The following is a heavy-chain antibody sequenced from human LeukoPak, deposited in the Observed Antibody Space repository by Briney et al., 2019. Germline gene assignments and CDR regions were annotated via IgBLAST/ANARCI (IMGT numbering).Heavy chain of an antibody. Sequence: GGTLRLSCVASGFRYSHYGMNWVRQAPGKGLEWVSSISSSSSYIYYADSVKGRFTISRDSAKNSLYLQMNSLRAEDTAVYYCARERRLISSDWYRDVFDIWGQGTMVTVSS. CDR3: ARERRLISSDWYRDVFDI. J-gene: IGHJ3*02. D-gene: IGHD6-13*01. CDR1: GFRYSHYG. CDR2: ISSSSSYI. V-gene: IGHV3-21*01.